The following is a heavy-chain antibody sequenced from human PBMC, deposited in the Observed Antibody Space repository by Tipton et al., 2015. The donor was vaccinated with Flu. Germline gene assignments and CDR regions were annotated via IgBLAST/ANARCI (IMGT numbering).Heavy chain of an antibody. CDR3: AREWGDAFDI. CDR2: IYYSGSI. V-gene: IGHV4-59*11. Sequence: GLVKPSETLSLTRTVSGGSISSHYWSWIRQPPGKGLEWIGYIYYSGSISYNPSLKSRVAISVDTSKNQFSLKLSSVTAADTAVYYCAREWGDAFDIWGQGTMVTVSS. CDR1: GGSISSHY. D-gene: IGHD3-16*01. J-gene: IGHJ3*02.